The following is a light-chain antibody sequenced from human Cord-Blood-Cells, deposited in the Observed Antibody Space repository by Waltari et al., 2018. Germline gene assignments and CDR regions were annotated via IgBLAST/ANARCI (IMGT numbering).Light chain of an antibody. CDR1: HGISSY. V-gene: IGKV1-9*01. CDR2: AAS. CDR3: QQLNSYLT. J-gene: IGKJ4*01. Sequence: DIQFTQSPSFLSASVGARVTITCRASHGISSYLAWYQQKPGKAPKLLIYAASTLQSGVPSRFSGSGSGTEFTLTISSLQPEDFATYYCQQLNSYLTFGGGTKVEIK.